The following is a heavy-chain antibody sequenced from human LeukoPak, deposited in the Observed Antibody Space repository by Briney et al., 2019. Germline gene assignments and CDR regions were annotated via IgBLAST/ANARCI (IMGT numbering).Heavy chain of an antibody. V-gene: IGHV3-53*05. CDR3: VKDNPLDY. Sequence: PGRSLRLSCAASGFTVSSNYMSWVRQAPGKGLEWVSVIYSGGSTYYADSVKGRFTISRDNSKNTLYLHINSLRAEDTAVYYCVKDNPLDYWGQGTLVIVSS. CDR1: GFTVSSNY. CDR2: IYSGGST. J-gene: IGHJ4*02. D-gene: IGHD1-14*01.